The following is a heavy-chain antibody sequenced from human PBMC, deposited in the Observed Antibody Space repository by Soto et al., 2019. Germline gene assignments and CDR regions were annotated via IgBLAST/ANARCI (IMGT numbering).Heavy chain of an antibody. CDR1: GFTFSSYG. D-gene: IGHD3-10*01. Sequence: QLVESGGGVVQPGRSLRLSCAASGFTFSSYGMHWVRQAPGKGLEWVGIVWYDGSKEYYAESVRGRTTISRDNSKNTLYLQVHSLRVEDTAVYYCARDRGDYYYMDVWGEGTTVTVSS. V-gene: IGHV3-33*01. J-gene: IGHJ6*03. CDR2: VWYDGSKE. CDR3: ARDRGDYYYMDV.